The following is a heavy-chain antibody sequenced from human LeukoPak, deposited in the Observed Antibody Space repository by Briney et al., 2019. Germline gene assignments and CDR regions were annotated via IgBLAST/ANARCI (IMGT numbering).Heavy chain of an antibody. V-gene: IGHV3-30*18. Sequence: GGSLRLSCAASGFTFSSHSMNWVRQAPGKGLEWVAVISYDGSNKYYADSVKGRFTISRDNSKNTLYLQMNSLRAEDTAVYYCAKDQALFGIAAVENWGQGTLVTVSS. CDR2: ISYDGSNK. CDR3: AKDQALFGIAAVEN. D-gene: IGHD6-13*01. CDR1: GFTFSSHS. J-gene: IGHJ4*02.